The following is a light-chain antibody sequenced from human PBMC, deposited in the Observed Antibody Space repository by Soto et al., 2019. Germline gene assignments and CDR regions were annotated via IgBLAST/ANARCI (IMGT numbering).Light chain of an antibody. CDR2: GVS. V-gene: IGKV3-20*01. J-gene: IGKJ1*01. CDR3: QHYMSSVT. CDR1: QSVDSTF. Sequence: EIVLTQSPGSLSMSPGERVTLSCRASQSVDSTFFAWYQKKPGQAPRLLMYGVSKRATGIPDRFSGSGSGTYFTLTITRLEPEDFAVYYCQHYMSSVTFGQGTRVEIK.